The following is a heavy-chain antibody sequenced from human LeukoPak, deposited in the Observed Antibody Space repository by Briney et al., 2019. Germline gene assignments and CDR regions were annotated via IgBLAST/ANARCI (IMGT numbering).Heavy chain of an antibody. J-gene: IGHJ6*04. CDR2: IYYSGST. CDR3: AVSYSHSYYYGMDV. CDR1: GGSLSSGGYY. V-gene: IGHV4-31*03. D-gene: IGHD3-10*01. Sequence: PSETLSLTCTVSGGSLSSGGYYWSWLRQHPGTGLEWIGYIYYSGSTYYNPSLKSRVTISVDTSKNQFSLKLSSVTAADTAVYYCAVSYSHSYYYGMDVWGKGTTVTVSS.